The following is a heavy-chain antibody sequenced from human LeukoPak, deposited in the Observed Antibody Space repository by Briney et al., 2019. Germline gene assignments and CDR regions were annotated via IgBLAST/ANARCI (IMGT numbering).Heavy chain of an antibody. CDR3: AKAVAAAGRFGFAP. V-gene: IGHV4-59*01. D-gene: IGHD6-13*01. CDR1: GGSISTYY. CDR2: IYNSGST. Sequence: SETLSLTCTVSGGSISTYYWSWIRQPPGKGLEWIGYIYNSGSTNYNPSLQSRVTISVDTSKNQFSLKLTSVTAADTAVYYCAKAVAAAGRFGFAPWGQGTLLTVSS. J-gene: IGHJ5*02.